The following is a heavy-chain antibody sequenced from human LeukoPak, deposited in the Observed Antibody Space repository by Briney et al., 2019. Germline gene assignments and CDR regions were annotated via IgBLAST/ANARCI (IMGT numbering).Heavy chain of an antibody. V-gene: IGHV3-30*04. Sequence: PGRSLRLSCAASGFTFSSHAMHWVRQAPGKGLEWVALISYDGTNKYYADSVKSRFTISRDNSKNTLFLQMNSLRPEDTAVFYCAKGYGPDYYFEYWGQGTLVTVSS. CDR2: ISYDGTNK. J-gene: IGHJ4*02. CDR1: GFTFSSHA. D-gene: IGHD4-17*01. CDR3: AKGYGPDYYFEY.